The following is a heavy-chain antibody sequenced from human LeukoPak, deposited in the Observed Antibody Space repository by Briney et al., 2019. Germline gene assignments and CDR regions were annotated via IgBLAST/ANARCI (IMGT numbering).Heavy chain of an antibody. CDR2: ISYDGSNK. CDR1: GFTFSSYG. D-gene: IGHD4-17*01. J-gene: IGHJ4*02. CDR3: AKERGYGDYYFDY. Sequence: GGSLRLSCAASGFTFSSYGMHWVRQAPGKGLEWVAVISYDGSNKYYADSVMGRFTISRDNSKNTLYLQMNSLRAEDTAVYYCAKERGYGDYYFDYWGQGTLVTVSS. V-gene: IGHV3-30*18.